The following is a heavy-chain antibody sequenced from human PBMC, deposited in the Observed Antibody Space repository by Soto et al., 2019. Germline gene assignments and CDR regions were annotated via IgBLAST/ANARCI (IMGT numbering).Heavy chain of an antibody. CDR2: IYYSGST. J-gene: IGHJ3*02. V-gene: IGHV4-59*01. CDR3: AREGHDYIWGSYHDAFDI. D-gene: IGHD3-16*02. CDR1: GGSISSYY. Sequence: SETLSLTCTVSGGSISSYYWSWIRQPPGKGLEWIGYIYYSGSTNYNPSLKSRVTISVDTSKNQFSLKLSSVTAADTAVYYCAREGHDYIWGSYHDAFDIWGQGTMVTV.